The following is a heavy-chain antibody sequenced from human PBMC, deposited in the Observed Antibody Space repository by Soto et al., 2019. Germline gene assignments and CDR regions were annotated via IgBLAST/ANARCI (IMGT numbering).Heavy chain of an antibody. J-gene: IGHJ6*02. CDR1: GFTFSSYA. Sequence: QVQLVESGGGVVQPGRSLRLSCAASGFTFSSYAMHWVRQAPGXXXXWXAVISYDGSNKYYADSVKGRFTISRDNSKNTLYLQXNXLRAEDTAVXYCAXDPFGVDSYGMDVWGQGTTVTVSS. CDR2: ISYDGSNK. D-gene: IGHD3-3*01. CDR3: AXDPFGVDSYGMDV. V-gene: IGHV3-30-3*01.